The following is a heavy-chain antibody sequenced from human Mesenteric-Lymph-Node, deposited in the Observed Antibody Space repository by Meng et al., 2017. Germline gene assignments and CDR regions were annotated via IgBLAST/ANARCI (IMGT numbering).Heavy chain of an antibody. CDR2: ITGNSDTT. CDR3: AKANWNHPFDC. V-gene: IGHV3-9*01. CDR1: GFTFGDYT. J-gene: IGHJ4*02. D-gene: IGHD1-14*01. Sequence: GGSPRLSCTASGFTFGDYTMHWVRQPPGKGLQWVSGITGNSDTTDYADSVKGRFTISRDNAKNSLFLQMDSLRAEDTAFYFCAKANWNHPFDCWGQGTLVTVSS.